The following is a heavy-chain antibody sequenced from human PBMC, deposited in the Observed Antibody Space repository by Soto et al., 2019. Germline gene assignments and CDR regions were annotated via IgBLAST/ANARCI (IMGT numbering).Heavy chain of an antibody. J-gene: IGHJ4*02. CDR1: GFTFSSYA. CDR2: ISGSGGST. D-gene: IGHD2-21*02. CDR3: AKFSYCGGDCYSFFDY. V-gene: IGHV3-23*01. Sequence: GGSLRLSCAASGFTFSSYAMSWVRQAPGKGLEWVSAISGSGGSTYYADSVKGRFTISRDNSKNTLYLQMNSLRAEDTAVYYCAKFSYCGGDCYSFFDYWGQGTLVTVSS.